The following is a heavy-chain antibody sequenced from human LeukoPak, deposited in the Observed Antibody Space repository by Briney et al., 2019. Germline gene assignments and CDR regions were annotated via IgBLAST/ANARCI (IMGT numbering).Heavy chain of an antibody. Sequence: SVKVSCRASGGTFSSYAISWVRQAPGQGLEWMGRIIPILGIANYAQKFQGRVTITADKSTSTAYMELSSLRSEDTAVYYCAREGPYSGSYSFDPWGQGTLVTVSS. D-gene: IGHD1-26*01. V-gene: IGHV1-69*04. CDR1: GGTFSSYA. CDR3: AREGPYSGSYSFDP. CDR2: IIPILGIA. J-gene: IGHJ5*02.